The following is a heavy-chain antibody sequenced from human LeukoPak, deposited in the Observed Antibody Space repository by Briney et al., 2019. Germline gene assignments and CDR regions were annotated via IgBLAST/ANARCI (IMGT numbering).Heavy chain of an antibody. Sequence: GGSLRLSCAASEFTFSNYAMSWVRQAPGRGLEWVSTISGSGGSTYYADSVKGRFTISRDNSKNTLYLQMNSLRAEDTAEDTAVYYCAKDMYYDSSGPVFDYWGQGTLVTVSS. J-gene: IGHJ4*02. CDR3: AKDMYYDSSGPVFDY. CDR2: ISGSGGST. D-gene: IGHD3-22*01. CDR1: EFTFSNYA. V-gene: IGHV3-23*01.